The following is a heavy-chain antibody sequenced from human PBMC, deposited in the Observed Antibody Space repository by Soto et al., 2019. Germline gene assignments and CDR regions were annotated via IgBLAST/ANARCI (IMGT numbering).Heavy chain of an antibody. V-gene: IGHV4-61*01. J-gene: IGHJ3*02. CDR3: ARELYDYVWGSYRYYAFDI. CDR2: IYYSGST. D-gene: IGHD3-16*02. Sequence: SETLSLTCTVSGGSVSSGSYYWSWIRQPPGKGLEWIGYIYYSGSTNYNPSLKSRVTISVDTSKNQSSLKLSSVTAADTAVYYCARELYDYVWGSYRYYAFDIWGQGTMVTVSS. CDR1: GGSVSSGSYY.